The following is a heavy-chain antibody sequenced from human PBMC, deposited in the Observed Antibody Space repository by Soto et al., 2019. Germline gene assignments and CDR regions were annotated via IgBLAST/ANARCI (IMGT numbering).Heavy chain of an antibody. CDR2: MSYDGTNT. CDR1: GFMFSAYA. V-gene: IGHV3-30-3*01. CDR3: ARDPSPYTSGWYGIDF. D-gene: IGHD6-19*01. J-gene: IGHJ4*01. Sequence: QVQLVESGGGVVQPGASLRLSCTASGFMFSAYAMLWVHQAPGKGLEWVAAMSYDGTNTYYADSVKGRFTISRDNSKNTLFLQMSSLTADDSAVYYCARDPSPYTSGWYGIDFRGLGTLVTVSS.